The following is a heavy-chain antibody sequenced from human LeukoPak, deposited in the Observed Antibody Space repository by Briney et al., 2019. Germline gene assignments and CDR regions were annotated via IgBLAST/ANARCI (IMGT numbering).Heavy chain of an antibody. CDR2: INSDGSST. V-gene: IGHV3-74*01. CDR1: GFTFSSYR. Sequence: GGSLRLSCAASGFTFSSYRMHWVRQAPGKGLVWVSRINSDGSSTSYADSVKGRFTISRDNAKNTLYLQMNSLRAEDTALYYCAKEISSYYDSSGYYYSGYGFDYWGQGTLVTVSS. D-gene: IGHD3-22*01. CDR3: AKEISSYYDSSGYYYSGYGFDY. J-gene: IGHJ4*02.